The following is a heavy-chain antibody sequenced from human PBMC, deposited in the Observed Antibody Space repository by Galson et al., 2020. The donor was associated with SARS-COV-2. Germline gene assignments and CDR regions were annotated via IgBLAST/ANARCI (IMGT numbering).Heavy chain of an antibody. CDR1: DAPISSYY. J-gene: IGHJ6*02. V-gene: IGHV4-59*01. CDR3: ARDPAPLYGDNYYYGMDV. D-gene: IGHD4-17*01. Sequence: SETLSLTCSVSDAPISSYYWSWIRQPPGKGLEWIGYISYSRSTSYNPSLRSRVTISVDLSKNQLSLKVTSVTAADTAVYYCARDPAPLYGDNYYYGMDVWGRGTTVTVSS. CDR2: ISYSRST.